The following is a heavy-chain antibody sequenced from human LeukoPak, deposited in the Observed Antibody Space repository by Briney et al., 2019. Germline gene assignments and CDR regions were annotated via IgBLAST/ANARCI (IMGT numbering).Heavy chain of an antibody. D-gene: IGHD3-16*01. CDR1: GYTFTGYY. CDR3: ASVPYATDYVWGSPYVYYFDY. Sequence: ASVKVSCKASGYTFTGYYMHWVRQAPGQGLEWMGWINPNSGGTNYAQKFQGRVTMTRDTSISTAYMELSRLRSDDTAVYYCASVPYATDYVWGSPYVYYFDYWGQGTLVTVSS. V-gene: IGHV1-2*02. CDR2: INPNSGGT. J-gene: IGHJ4*02.